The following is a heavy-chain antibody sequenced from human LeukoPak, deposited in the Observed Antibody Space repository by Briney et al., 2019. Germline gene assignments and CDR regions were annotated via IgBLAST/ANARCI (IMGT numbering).Heavy chain of an antibody. CDR3: ARGNYDILTGYYNFVGY. CDR1: GYTFTGYY. J-gene: IGHJ4*02. CDR2: INPNSGGT. V-gene: IGHV1-2*02. D-gene: IGHD3-9*01. Sequence: ASVKASCKASGYTFTGYYMHWVRQAPGQGLEWMGWINPNSGGTNYAQKFQGRVTMTRDTSISTAYMELSRLRSDDTAVYYCARGNYDILTGYYNFVGYWGQGTLVTVSS.